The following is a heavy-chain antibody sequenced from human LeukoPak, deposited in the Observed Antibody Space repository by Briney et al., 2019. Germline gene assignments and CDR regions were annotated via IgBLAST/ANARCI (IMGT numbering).Heavy chain of an antibody. CDR1: AYSISSGYY. V-gene: IGHV4-38-2*02. CDR2: IYHSEST. D-gene: IGHD3-10*01. CDR3: ARHVGFITMVRGVINNNWFDP. Sequence: PSETLSLTCIVSAYSISSGYYWGWIRQPPGKGLEWIGSIYHSESTYYNPSLKSRVTISIDTSKKQFSLKLSSVTAADTAVYYCARHVGFITMVRGVINNNWFDPWGQGTLVTVSS. J-gene: IGHJ5*02.